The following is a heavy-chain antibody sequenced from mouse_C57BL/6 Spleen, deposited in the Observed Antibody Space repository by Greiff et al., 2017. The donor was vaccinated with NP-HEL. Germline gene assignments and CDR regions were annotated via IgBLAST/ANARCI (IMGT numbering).Heavy chain of an antibody. D-gene: IGHD4-1*01. Sequence: QVQLRQPGAELVKPGASVKLSCKASGYTFTSYWMQWVKQRPGQGLEWIGEIDPSDSYTNYNQKFKGKATLTVDTSSSTAYMQLSSLTSEDSAVYYCARTGVDYWGQGTTLTVSS. CDR3: ARTGVDY. V-gene: IGHV1-50*01. CDR1: GYTFTSYW. J-gene: IGHJ2*01. CDR2: IDPSDSYT.